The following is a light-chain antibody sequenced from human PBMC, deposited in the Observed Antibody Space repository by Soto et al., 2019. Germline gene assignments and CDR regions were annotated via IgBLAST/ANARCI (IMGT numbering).Light chain of an antibody. V-gene: IGKV1-5*01. CDR3: QQYSTYSWT. CDR1: QSISTW. J-gene: IGKJ1*01. Sequence: DIQMTQSPSTLSASIGDRVTITCRASQSISTWLAWYQQKPGKAPKLLINDASNLESGVPSRVSGSGSGTEFTLTITGLQPDDFATYYCQQYSTYSWTFGQGTKADIK. CDR2: DAS.